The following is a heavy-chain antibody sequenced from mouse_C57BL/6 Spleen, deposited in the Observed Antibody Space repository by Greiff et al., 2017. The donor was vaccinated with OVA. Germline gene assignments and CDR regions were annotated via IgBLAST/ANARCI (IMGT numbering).Heavy chain of an antibody. CDR2: IYPGGGYT. J-gene: IGHJ2*01. Sequence: VKLQQSGAELVRPGTSVKMSCKASGYTFTNYWIGWAKQRPGHGLEWIGDIYPGGGYTNYNEKFKGKATLTADKSSSTAYMQFSSLTSEDSAIYYCARETGDRYFDYWGQGTTLTVSS. V-gene: IGHV1-63*01. CDR1: GYTFTNYW. D-gene: IGHD3-3*01. CDR3: ARETGDRYFDY.